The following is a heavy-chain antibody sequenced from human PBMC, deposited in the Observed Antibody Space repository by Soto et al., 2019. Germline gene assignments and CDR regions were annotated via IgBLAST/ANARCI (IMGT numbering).Heavy chain of an antibody. CDR2: INYRGSS. D-gene: IGHD3-3*02. CDR1: GGSFTGYY. V-gene: IGHV4-34*01. J-gene: IGHJ6*02. Sequence: QVQLQQWGAGLLKPSETLSLTCAVYGGSFTGYYWTWIRQTPGKGLEWIGEINYRGSSYYNPALASPISMAVDTSKNQFSLKLRSVTAADTAVYFCVRGQPHRITIFEVVIRSYDYGMDVWGQGTTVTVSS. CDR3: VRGQPHRITIFEVVIRSYDYGMDV.